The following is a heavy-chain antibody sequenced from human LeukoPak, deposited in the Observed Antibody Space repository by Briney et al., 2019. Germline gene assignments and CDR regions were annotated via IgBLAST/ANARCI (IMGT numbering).Heavy chain of an antibody. CDR3: ARVARVGATDY. Sequence: GRSLRLSCAASEFTFSDYAMHWVRQAPGKGLEWVAVVTFDGSSKYYADSVQGRFTISRDNSKNTLYLEMNSLRPEDTAVYFCARVARVGATDYWGQETLVTVSS. CDR1: EFTFSDYA. V-gene: IGHV3-30-3*01. CDR2: VTFDGSSK. D-gene: IGHD1-26*01. J-gene: IGHJ4*02.